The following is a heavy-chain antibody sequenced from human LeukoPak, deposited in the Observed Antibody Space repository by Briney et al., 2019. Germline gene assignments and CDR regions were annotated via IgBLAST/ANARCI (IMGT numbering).Heavy chain of an antibody. V-gene: IGHV3-30*18. CDR1: GFTFSSYG. D-gene: IGHD3-10*01. CDR3: AKARQPMVRGVIPGYFDY. CDR2: ISYDGSNK. J-gene: IGHJ4*02. Sequence: GRSLRLSCAASGFTFSSYGMHWVRQAPGKGLEWVAVISYDGSNKYYADSVKGRFTISRDNSKNTLYLQMNSLRAEDTAVYYCAKARQPMVRGVIPGYFDYWGQGTLVTVSS.